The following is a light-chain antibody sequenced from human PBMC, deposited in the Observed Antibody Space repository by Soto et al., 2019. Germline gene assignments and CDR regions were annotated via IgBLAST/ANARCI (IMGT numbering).Light chain of an antibody. Sequence: ENVLTQSPGTLSLSPGERATLSCRASQSVSSSYLAWYQQKPGQAPRLLIYGASSRATGIPDRFSGSGSGTDFTLTISRLEPEDFATYYCLQHNSYPFTFGPGTKVDIK. V-gene: IGKV3-20*01. CDR2: GAS. CDR3: LQHNSYPFT. J-gene: IGKJ3*01. CDR1: QSVSSSY.